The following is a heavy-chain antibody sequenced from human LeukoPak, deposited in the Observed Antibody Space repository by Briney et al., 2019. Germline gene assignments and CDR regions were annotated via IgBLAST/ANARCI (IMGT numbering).Heavy chain of an antibody. D-gene: IGHD3-3*02. CDR1: GFTFSGCW. Sequence: PGGSLRLSCAASGFTFSGCWMTWVRQAPGKGLEWVANIKQDGSEKYYVDSVKGRFTISRDNAKNSLSLQMNSLRAEDTAVYYCARDHLSRFDYWGQGTLVTVSS. J-gene: IGHJ4*02. CDR3: ARDHLSRFDY. CDR2: IKQDGSEK. V-gene: IGHV3-7*01.